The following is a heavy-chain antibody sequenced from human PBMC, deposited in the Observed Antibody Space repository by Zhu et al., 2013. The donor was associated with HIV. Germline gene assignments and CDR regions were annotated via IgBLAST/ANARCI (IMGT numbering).Heavy chain of an antibody. CDR3: ARYHYYGSGSYPLFDY. Sequence: QLVQSGAEVKKPGASVKVSCKASGYTFTGYYMHWVRQAPRQGLEWMGWINPNSGGTNYAQKFQGRVTMTRDTSISTAYMELSRLRSDDTAVYYCARYHYYGSGSYPLFDYWGQGTLVTVSS. J-gene: IGHJ4*02. V-gene: IGHV1-2*02. CDR2: INPNSGGT. CDR1: GYTFTGYY. D-gene: IGHD3-10*01.